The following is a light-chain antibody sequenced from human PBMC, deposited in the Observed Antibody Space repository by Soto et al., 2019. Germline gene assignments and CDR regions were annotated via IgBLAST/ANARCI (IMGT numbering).Light chain of an antibody. CDR2: EVS. V-gene: IGLV2-8*01. J-gene: IGLJ2*01. Sequence: QSALTQPPSASGSPGQSVTISCTGTSSDVGGYNYVSWYQQHPGKAPKLMIYEVSKRPSGVPDRFSGSKSGNTASLTVSWLQAEDEADYYCRSYAGSNNFERVFGGGTKLTVL. CDR3: RSYAGSNNFERV. CDR1: SSDVGGYNY.